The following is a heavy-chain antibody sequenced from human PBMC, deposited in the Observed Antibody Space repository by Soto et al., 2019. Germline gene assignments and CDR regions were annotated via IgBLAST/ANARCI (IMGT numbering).Heavy chain of an antibody. J-gene: IGHJ4*02. D-gene: IGHD5-12*01. V-gene: IGHV3-23*01. Sequence: EVQLLQSGGGLVQPGGSLRLSCAASGFTFSSYTINWVRQAPGKGLEWVSGISGGGDKIWQPDSVKGRFTISRDNSKNTVYLQTNSLRADDTAVYYCARWDGYGDYWGQGTLVTVSS. CDR1: GFTFSSYT. CDR3: ARWDGYGDY. CDR2: ISGGGDKI.